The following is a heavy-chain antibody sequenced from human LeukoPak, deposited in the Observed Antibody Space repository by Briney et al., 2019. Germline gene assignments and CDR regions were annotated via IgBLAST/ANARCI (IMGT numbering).Heavy chain of an antibody. D-gene: IGHD6-13*01. Sequence: ASVKVSCTASVSTFTGYYMHWVRQAPGQGLEWMGRINPNSGGTNYAQKFQGRVTMSRDTSISTAYMELSRLRSDDTAVYYCARDFVAAVSNWFDPWGQGTLVTVSS. CDR1: VSTFTGYY. J-gene: IGHJ5*02. V-gene: IGHV1-2*06. CDR3: ARDFVAAVSNWFDP. CDR2: INPNSGGT.